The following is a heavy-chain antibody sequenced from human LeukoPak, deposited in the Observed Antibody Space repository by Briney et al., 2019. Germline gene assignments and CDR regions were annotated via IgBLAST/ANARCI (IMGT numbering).Heavy chain of an antibody. J-gene: IGHJ4*02. CDR1: GFTFSDHY. CDR3: ASLTGNFDY. D-gene: IGHD1-20*01. CDR2: ISSSSSTI. Sequence: GGSLRLSCAASGFTFSDHYMDWVRQAPGKGLEWVSYISSSSSTIYYADSVKGRFTISRDNAKNSLYLRMNSLRDEDTAVYYCASLTGNFDYWGQGTLVTVSS. V-gene: IGHV3-48*02.